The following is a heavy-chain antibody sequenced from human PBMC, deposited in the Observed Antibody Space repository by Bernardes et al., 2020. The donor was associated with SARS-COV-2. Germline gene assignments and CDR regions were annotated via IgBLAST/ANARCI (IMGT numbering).Heavy chain of an antibody. V-gene: IGHV3-23*01. J-gene: IGHJ5*02. D-gene: IGHD2-15*01. Sequence: GGSLRLSCAASGFTFSSYAMSWVRQAPGKGLEWLSGISGSGGSTYYADSVKGRFTMSRDNSKNTLYLQMNSLRSEDTAVYYCATAPVVVVAAQLNWFDPWGQGTLVTVSS. CDR2: ISGSGGST. CDR3: ATAPVVVVAAQLNWFDP. CDR1: GFTFSSYA.